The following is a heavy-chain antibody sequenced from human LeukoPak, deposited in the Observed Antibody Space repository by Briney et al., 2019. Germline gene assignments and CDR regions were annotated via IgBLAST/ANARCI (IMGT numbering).Heavy chain of an antibody. V-gene: IGHV4-59*08. Sequence: SETLSLTCTVSGGSISSYYWSWIRQPPGKGLEWIGYIYYSGSTNYNPSLKSRVTISVDTSKNQFSLKLSSVTAADTAVYYCARGLGIDNWFDPWGQGTLVTVSS. CDR3: ARGLGIDNWFDP. CDR1: GGSISSYY. J-gene: IGHJ5*02. D-gene: IGHD6-13*01. CDR2: IYYSGST.